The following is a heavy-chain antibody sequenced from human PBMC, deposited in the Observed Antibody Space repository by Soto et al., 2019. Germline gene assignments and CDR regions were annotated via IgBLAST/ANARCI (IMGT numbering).Heavy chain of an antibody. Sequence: GESLKISCKGSGYSFTSYWISWVRQMPGKGLEWMGRIDPSDSYTNYSPSFQGHVTISADKSISTAYLQWSSLKASDTAMYYCARHRNSDYYYYGMDVWGQGTTVTVSS. D-gene: IGHD1-7*01. J-gene: IGHJ6*02. CDR1: GYSFTSYW. CDR2: IDPSDSYT. CDR3: ARHRNSDYYYYGMDV. V-gene: IGHV5-10-1*01.